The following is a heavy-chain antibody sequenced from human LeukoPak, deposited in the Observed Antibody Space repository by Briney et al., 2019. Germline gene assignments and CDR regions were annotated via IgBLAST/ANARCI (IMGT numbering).Heavy chain of an antibody. CDR2: ISSSSITL. V-gene: IGHV3-48*02. CDR3: ARGGDILTGYFSPGEYYFDY. J-gene: IGHJ4*02. Sequence: PGGSLRLSCAASGVMKTYSMNWARQAPGKGLEWISYISSSSITLNYADSVKGRFTISRDNAKNLVFLHMNSLRDEDTAVYYCARGGDILTGYFSPGEYYFDYWGQGTLVTVSS. D-gene: IGHD3-9*01. CDR1: GVMKTYS.